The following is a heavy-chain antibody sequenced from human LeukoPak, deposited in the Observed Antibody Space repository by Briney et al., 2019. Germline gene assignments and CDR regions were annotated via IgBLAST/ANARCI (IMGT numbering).Heavy chain of an antibody. V-gene: IGHV1-2*02. J-gene: IGHJ1*01. CDR2: INPNSGGT. Sequence: GASVKVSCKASGYTFTSYYMHWVRQAPGQGHGWMGWINPNSGGTNYSQKFQGRVTMTRDTSISTAYMELSRLRSDDTAVYYCARGYPLSTTAAGTYFQHWGQGTLVTVSS. CDR1: GYTFTSYY. D-gene: IGHD6-13*01. CDR3: ARGYPLSTTAAGTYFQH.